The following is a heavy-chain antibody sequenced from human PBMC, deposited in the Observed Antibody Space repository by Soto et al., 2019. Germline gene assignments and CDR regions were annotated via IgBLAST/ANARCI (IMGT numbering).Heavy chain of an antibody. D-gene: IGHD3-22*01. V-gene: IGHV3-30*18. CDR2: ISYDGSNK. CDR3: AKDLHYPYYYDSSGYTDAFDI. Sequence: GGSLRLSCAASGFTFSSYGMHWVRQAPGKGLEWVAVISYDGSNKYYADSVKGRFTISRDNSKNTLYLQMNSLRAEDTAVYYCAKDLHYPYYYDSSGYTDAFDIWGQGKMVTVSS. J-gene: IGHJ3*02. CDR1: GFTFSSYG.